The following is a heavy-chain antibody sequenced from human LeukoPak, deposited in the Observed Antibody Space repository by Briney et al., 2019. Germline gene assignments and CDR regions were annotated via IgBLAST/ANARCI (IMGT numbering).Heavy chain of an antibody. V-gene: IGHV4-4*07. CDR2: IHTSGST. Sequence: SETLSLTCTVSGDSISSYYWSWIRQPAGKGLEWIGRIHTSGSTNYNPSLKSRVTMSLDTSKNQFSVKLTSVTAADTAIYYCARWRSSAWGFDYWGQGTLVTVSS. CDR3: ARWRSSAWGFDY. J-gene: IGHJ4*02. CDR1: GDSISSYY. D-gene: IGHD6-19*01.